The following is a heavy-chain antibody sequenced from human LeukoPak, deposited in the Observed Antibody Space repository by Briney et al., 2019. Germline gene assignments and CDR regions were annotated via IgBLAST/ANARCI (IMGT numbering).Heavy chain of an antibody. CDR3: AREWSGSGYYPSNWFDP. CDR1: GYTFTGYY. V-gene: IGHV1-2*02. D-gene: IGHD3-22*01. J-gene: IGHJ5*02. CDR2: INPNSGGT. Sequence: ASVKVSCKASGYTFTGYYMHWVRQAPGQGLEWMGWINPNSGGTNYAQKFQGRVTMTRDTSISTAYMELSRLRSDDPAVYYCAREWSGSGYYPSNWFDPWGQGTLVTVSS.